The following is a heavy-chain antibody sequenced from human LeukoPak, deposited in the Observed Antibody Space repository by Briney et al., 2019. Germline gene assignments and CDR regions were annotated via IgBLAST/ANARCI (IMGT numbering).Heavy chain of an antibody. CDR1: GFTFSSSYS. Sequence: GGSLRLSCVASGFTFSSSYSLNWVRQAPRKGLEWVSSISSSSSYIYYADSVKGRFNIARENAKNSLYLQMNSLRAEGTAVYYCASQSEYYFDYWGQGTLVTVSS. CDR2: ISSSSSYI. CDR3: ASQSEYYFDY. V-gene: IGHV3-21*01. J-gene: IGHJ4*02.